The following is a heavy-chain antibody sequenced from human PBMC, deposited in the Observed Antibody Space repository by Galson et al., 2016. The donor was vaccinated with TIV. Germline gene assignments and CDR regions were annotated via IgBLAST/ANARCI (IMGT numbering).Heavy chain of an antibody. CDR3: ARVSPDSRGESGMAV. Sequence: SVKVSCKASGDTFSSYAISWVRQAPGQGLEWMGRIIPILGVTNHAQNFQGRVTITADKSTSTVYMDLSNLKSDDTAVYFCARVSPDSRGESGMAVWGQGTTVTVSS. CDR2: IIPILGVT. D-gene: IGHD3-16*01. CDR1: GDTFSSYA. J-gene: IGHJ6*02. V-gene: IGHV1-69*04.